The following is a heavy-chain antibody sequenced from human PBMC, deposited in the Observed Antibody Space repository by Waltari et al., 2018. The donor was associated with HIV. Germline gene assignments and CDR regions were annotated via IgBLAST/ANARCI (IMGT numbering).Heavy chain of an antibody. J-gene: IGHJ2*01. CDR1: GFTFRSYS. D-gene: IGHD3-22*01. Sequence: EMQLVESGGDLVQPGGSLRLSCAASGFTFRSYSMNWVRQAPEKGLEWVAYFSSSRNIIYYADSVKGRFTISRDNAKNSLYLQMNSLRAEDTAVYYCAREGGYDSSGYLRGFDLWGRGILVTV. V-gene: IGHV3-48*04. CDR2: FSSSRNII. CDR3: AREGGYDSSGYLRGFDL.